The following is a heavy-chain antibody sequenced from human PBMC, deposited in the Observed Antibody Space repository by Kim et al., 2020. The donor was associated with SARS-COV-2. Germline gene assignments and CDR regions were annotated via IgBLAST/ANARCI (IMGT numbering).Heavy chain of an antibody. CDR3: ASLYDILTGYPT. V-gene: IGHV4-39*07. Sequence: SETLSLTCTVSGGSISSSSYYWGWIRQPPGKGLEWIGSIYYSGSTYYNPSLKSRVTISVDTSKNQFSLKLSSVTAADTAVYYCASLYDILTGYPTWGQGTLVTVSS. D-gene: IGHD3-9*01. CDR2: IYYSGST. J-gene: IGHJ5*02. CDR1: GGSISSSSYY.